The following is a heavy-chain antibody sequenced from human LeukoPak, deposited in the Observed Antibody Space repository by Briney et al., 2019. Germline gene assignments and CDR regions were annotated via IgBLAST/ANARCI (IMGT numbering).Heavy chain of an antibody. D-gene: IGHD2-2*01. CDR3: ARANWDCSSTSCSPY. J-gene: IGHJ4*02. CDR1: GFTFSIYA. CDR2: ISGSGGST. Sequence: AGGSLRLSCAASGFTFSIYAMSWARQAPGRGREWVSDISGSGGSTYYADSVKGRFTISRDNSKNTMYLQMNSLRAEDTAVYYCARANWDCSSTSCSPYWGQGTLVTVSS. V-gene: IGHV3-23*01.